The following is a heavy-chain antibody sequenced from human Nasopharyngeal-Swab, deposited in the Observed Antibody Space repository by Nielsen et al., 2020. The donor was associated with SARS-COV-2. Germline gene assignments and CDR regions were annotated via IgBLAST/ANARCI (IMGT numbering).Heavy chain of an antibody. J-gene: IGHJ3*02. D-gene: IGHD6-6*01. CDR2: IIPIFGTA. V-gene: IGHV1-69*06. CDR1: GGTFSSYA. CDR3: ARDSHIAARPDAFDI. Sequence: SVKVSCKASGGTFSSYAISWVRQAPGQGLEWMGGIIPIFGTANYAQKFQGRVTITADKSTSTAYMELSSLRSEDTAVYYCARDSHIAARPDAFDIWGQGTMVTVSS.